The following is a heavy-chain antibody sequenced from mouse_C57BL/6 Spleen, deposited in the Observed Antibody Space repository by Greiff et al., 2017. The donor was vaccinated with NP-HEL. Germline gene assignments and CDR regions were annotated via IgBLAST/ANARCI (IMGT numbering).Heavy chain of an antibody. CDR2: IDPSDSYT. D-gene: IGHD3-2*02. Sequence: QVQLQQPGAELVMPGASVKLSCKASGYTFTSYWMHWVKQRPGQGLEWIGEIDPSDSYTNYNQKFKGKSTLTVDKSSSTAYMQLSSLTSEDAAVYYCARSEGQLRLRSLYYAMDYWGQGTSVTVSS. CDR3: ARSEGQLRLRSLYYAMDY. J-gene: IGHJ4*01. CDR1: GYTFTSYW. V-gene: IGHV1-69*01.